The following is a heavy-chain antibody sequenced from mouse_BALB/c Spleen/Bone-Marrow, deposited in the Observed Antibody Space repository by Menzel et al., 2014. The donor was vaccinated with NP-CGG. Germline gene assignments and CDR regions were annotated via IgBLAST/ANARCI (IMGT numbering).Heavy chain of an antibody. Sequence: EVMLVESGGGLVQPGGSMKLSCVASGFTFSNYWMNWVRQSPEKGLEWVAEIRLKSNNYATHYAESVKGRFTISRDDSKSSVYLQMNNLRAEDTGIYYCTSTTVVGMDYWGQGTSVTVSS. D-gene: IGHD1-1*01. J-gene: IGHJ4*01. CDR2: IRLKSNNYAT. CDR1: GFTFSNYW. V-gene: IGHV6-6*02. CDR3: TSTTVVGMDY.